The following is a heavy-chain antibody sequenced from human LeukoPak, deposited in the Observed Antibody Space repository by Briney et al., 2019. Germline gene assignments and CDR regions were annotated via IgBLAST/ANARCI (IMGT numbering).Heavy chain of an antibody. D-gene: IGHD5-18*01. J-gene: IGHJ6*02. CDR1: GFTFSSYS. V-gene: IGHV3-48*02. CDR3: ARVLDTAMNYYYGMDV. CDR2: ISSSSSTI. Sequence: PGGSLRLSCAASGFTFSSYSMNWVRQAPGKGLEWVSSISSSSSTIYYADSVKGRFTISRDNAKNSLYLQMNSLRDEDTAVYYCARVLDTAMNYYYGMDVWGQGTTVTVSS.